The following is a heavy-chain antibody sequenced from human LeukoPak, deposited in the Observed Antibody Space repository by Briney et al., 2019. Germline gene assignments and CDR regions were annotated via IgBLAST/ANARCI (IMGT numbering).Heavy chain of an antibody. D-gene: IGHD2-2*01. CDR2: MNPNSGNT. CDR3: ARGKGYCSSTSCYRHWYFDL. V-gene: IGHV1-8*01. J-gene: IGHJ2*01. Sequence: ASVKVSCKASGYTFTSYDINWVRQATGQGLEWMGWMNPNSGNTGYAQKFQGRVTMTGNTSISTAYMELSSLRSEDTAVYYCARGKGYCSSTSCYRHWYFDLWGRGTLVTVSS. CDR1: GYTFTSYD.